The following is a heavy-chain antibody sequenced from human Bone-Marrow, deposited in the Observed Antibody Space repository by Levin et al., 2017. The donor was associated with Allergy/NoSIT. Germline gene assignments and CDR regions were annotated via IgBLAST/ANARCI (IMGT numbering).Heavy chain of an antibody. CDR3: TRLTTVTYFEN. Sequence: GESLKISCAASGFNFSGHYISWVRQAPGKGLEWVSILYSVGITYYADSVKGRFTISRDNSKNTFYLQMNALRAEDTAVYYCTRLTTVTYFENWGQGTLVTVSS. V-gene: IGHV3-53*01. J-gene: IGHJ4*02. CDR2: LYSVGIT. CDR1: GFNFSGHY. D-gene: IGHD4-17*01.